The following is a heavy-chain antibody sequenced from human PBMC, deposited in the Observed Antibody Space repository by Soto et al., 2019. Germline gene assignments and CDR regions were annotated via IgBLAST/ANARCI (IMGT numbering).Heavy chain of an antibody. CDR1: GGSFSGYY. CDR2: INHSGST. CDR3: TRDSAPGYHFDY. V-gene: IGHV4-34*01. D-gene: IGHD3-9*01. J-gene: IGHJ4*02. Sequence: PSETLSLTCAVYGGSFSGYYWSWIRQPPGKGLEWIGEINHSGSTNYNPSLKSRVTISVDTSKNQFSLKLSSVTAADTAVYYCTRDSAPGYHFDYWGQGTLLTVSS.